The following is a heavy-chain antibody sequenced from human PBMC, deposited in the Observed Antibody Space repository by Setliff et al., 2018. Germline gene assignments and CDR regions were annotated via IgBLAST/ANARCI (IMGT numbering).Heavy chain of an antibody. CDR3: VRDRWKVIVNRGDDAFDL. D-gene: IGHD3-22*01. CDR1: GFIFSNFG. J-gene: IGHJ3*01. V-gene: IGHV3-30*03. CDR2: VSFDGRNK. Sequence: GGSLRLSCGASGFIFSNFGMHWVRQAPGKGLEWVAAVSFDGRNKYYEDSVKGRFTISGDNAKNSLDLQMNSLRGEDTAVYYCVRDRWKVIVNRGDDAFDLWGQGAMVTVS.